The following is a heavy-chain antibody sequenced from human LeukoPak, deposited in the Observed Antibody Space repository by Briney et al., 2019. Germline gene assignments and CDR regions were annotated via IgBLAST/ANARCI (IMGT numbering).Heavy chain of an antibody. CDR2: IYHSGST. V-gene: IGHV4-38-2*02. D-gene: IGHD2-15*01. J-gene: IGHJ5*02. CDR1: SYSISSGYY. CDR3: ARVGIVVVEGESAWFDP. Sequence: SETLSLTCTVSSYSISSGYYWGWIRQPPGKGLEWIGSIYHSGSTYYNPSLKSRVTISVDTSKNQFSLKLSSVTAADTAVYYCARVGIVVVEGESAWFDPWGQGTLVTVSS.